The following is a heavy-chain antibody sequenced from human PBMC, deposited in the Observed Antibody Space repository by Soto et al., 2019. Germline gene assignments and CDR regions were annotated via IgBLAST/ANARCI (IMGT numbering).Heavy chain of an antibody. J-gene: IGHJ5*02. CDR2: ISYDGSNK. CDR1: GFSFSSYA. CDR3: ARGPSSSTYNWFDP. D-gene: IGHD6-13*01. Sequence: VQLVESGGGVVQPGRSLRLSCAASGFSFSSYAMHWVRQAPGKGLEWVAVISYDGSNKYYADSVKGRFTISRDNSKNTLYLQMNSLRAEDTAVFYCARGPSSSTYNWFDPWGQGTLVTVSS. V-gene: IGHV3-30-3*01.